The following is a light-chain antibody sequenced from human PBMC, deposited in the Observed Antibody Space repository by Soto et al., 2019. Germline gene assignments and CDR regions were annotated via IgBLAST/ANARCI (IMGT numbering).Light chain of an antibody. CDR3: SSYTSSSTLV. Sequence: QSALTQPASVSGSPGQSITISCTGTSSDVGDYNYVSWFQQHPGKAPKLMIYEVSSRPSEVSNRFSGSKSGNTASLTISGLQAEDEADYYCSSYTSSSTLVFGGGTKVTVL. J-gene: IGLJ2*01. CDR2: EVS. V-gene: IGLV2-14*01. CDR1: SSDVGDYNY.